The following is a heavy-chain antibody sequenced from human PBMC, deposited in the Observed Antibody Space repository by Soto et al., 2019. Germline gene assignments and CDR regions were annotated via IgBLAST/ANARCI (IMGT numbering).Heavy chain of an antibody. V-gene: IGHV1-3*01. Sequence: PSVKVSCKASGYTFTSYAMHWVRQAPGQRLEWMGWINAGNGNTKYSQKFQGRVTITRDTSASTAYMELSSLRSEDTAVYYCARAYPPYDYVWGSYRPRKYYFDYWGQGTLVTVSS. CDR2: INAGNGNT. D-gene: IGHD3-16*02. CDR3: ARAYPPYDYVWGSYRPRKYYFDY. CDR1: GYTFTSYA. J-gene: IGHJ4*02.